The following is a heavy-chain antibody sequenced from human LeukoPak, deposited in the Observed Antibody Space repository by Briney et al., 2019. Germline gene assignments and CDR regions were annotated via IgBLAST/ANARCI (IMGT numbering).Heavy chain of an antibody. V-gene: IGHV3-23*01. CDR3: AKGRLIVVVPAANFDY. J-gene: IGHJ4*02. CDR1: GFAFRTYG. D-gene: IGHD2-2*01. CDR2: ISGSGGGYST. Sequence: GGSLRLSCEASGFAFRTYGMTWVRQAPGEGLEWVSVISGSGGGYSTYYADSVRGRFTTSRDNSKNILFLQMSSLTVDDTAVYYCAKGRLIVVVPAANFDYWGQGTLVTVSS.